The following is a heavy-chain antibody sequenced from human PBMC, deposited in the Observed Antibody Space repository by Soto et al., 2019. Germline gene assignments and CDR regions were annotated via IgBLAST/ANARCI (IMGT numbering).Heavy chain of an antibody. D-gene: IGHD4-4*01. Sequence: GGSLRLSCAASGFTFSSYSMNWVRQAPGKGLEWVSYISSSSSTIYYADSVKGRFTISRDNAKNSLYLQMNSLRAEDTAVYYCAALTPYSLLDPWGQGTLVTVSS. CDR3: AALTPYSLLDP. CDR2: ISSSSSTI. V-gene: IGHV3-48*01. J-gene: IGHJ5*02. CDR1: GFTFSSYS.